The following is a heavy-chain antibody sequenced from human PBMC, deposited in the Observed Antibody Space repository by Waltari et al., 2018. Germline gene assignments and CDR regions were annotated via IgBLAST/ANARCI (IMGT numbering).Heavy chain of an antibody. D-gene: IGHD3-16*01. J-gene: IGHJ3*02. CDR3: AMRKLGEAFDI. CDR2: TIPIFGSP. CDR1: GGNFGRYA. Sequence: QVQLVQSGAEVKKPGSSVRVSCRASGGNFGRYAITWVRQAPGQGLEWMGGTIPIFGSPMYARKFQGRVSITADELTYTVYMELNSLRSDDTAIYYCAMRKLGEAFDIWGQGTMVIVSS. V-gene: IGHV1-69*12.